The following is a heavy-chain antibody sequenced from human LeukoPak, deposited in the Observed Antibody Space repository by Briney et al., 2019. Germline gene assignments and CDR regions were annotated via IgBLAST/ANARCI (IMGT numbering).Heavy chain of an antibody. CDR2: ITSSSTNI. Sequence: GGSLRLSCAASGFTFSSYSMNWVRQAPGKGLEWVSHITSSSTNIYYADSVKGRFTISRDNAKNALSLQMNSLRDEDTAVYYCATSGNYYLKYWGQGTLVTVSS. V-gene: IGHV3-48*02. CDR1: GFTFSSYS. D-gene: IGHD1-26*01. CDR3: ATSGNYYLKY. J-gene: IGHJ4*02.